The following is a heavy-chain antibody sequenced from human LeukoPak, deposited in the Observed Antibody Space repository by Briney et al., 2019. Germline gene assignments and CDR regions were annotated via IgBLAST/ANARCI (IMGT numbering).Heavy chain of an antibody. CDR2: IYYSGST. J-gene: IGHJ4*02. CDR3: ARASYYDFSGIPTAIDY. Sequence: SETLSLTCTVSGVSISSHYWSWIRQPPGKGLEWIGYIYYSGSTNYNPSLKSRVTISVDTSKNQFSLKLSSVTAADTAVYYCARASYYDFSGIPTAIDYWGQGTLVTVSS. D-gene: IGHD3-3*01. CDR1: GVSISSHY. V-gene: IGHV4-59*11.